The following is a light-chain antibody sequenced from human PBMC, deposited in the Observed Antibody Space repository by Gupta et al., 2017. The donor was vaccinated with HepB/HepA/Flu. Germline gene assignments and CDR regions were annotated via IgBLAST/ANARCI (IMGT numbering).Light chain of an antibody. Sequence: SYELTQPSSVSVSPGQPARITCSGDVLKKKYARWFQQKPGQAPVLVIYKDSERPSGSPERFSGSSSGTTVTLTISGAQVEDEADYYCYSAADNNWVFGGGTKLTVL. CDR2: KDS. CDR1: VLKKKY. V-gene: IGLV3-27*01. J-gene: IGLJ3*02. CDR3: YSAADNNWV.